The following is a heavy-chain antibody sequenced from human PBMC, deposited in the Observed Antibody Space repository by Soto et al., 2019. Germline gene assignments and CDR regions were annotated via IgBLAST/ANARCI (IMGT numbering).Heavy chain of an antibody. J-gene: IGHJ6*02. CDR2: ISYDGSNK. D-gene: IGHD3-9*01. CDR1: GFTFSSYA. V-gene: IGHV3-30-3*02. CDR3: AKTPRFDWLLGPLFGMDV. Sequence: PGGSLRLSCAASGFTFSSYAMHWVRQAPGKGLEWVAVISYDGSNKYYADSVKGRFTISRDNAKNTLYLQMNSLRAEDTAVYYCAKTPRFDWLLGPLFGMDVWGQGTTVTVSS.